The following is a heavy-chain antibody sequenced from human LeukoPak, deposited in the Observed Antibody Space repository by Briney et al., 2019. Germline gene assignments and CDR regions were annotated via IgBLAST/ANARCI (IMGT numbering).Heavy chain of an antibody. CDR2: IRSEAYGGTT. CDR3: TRDTTLPRYYDSSGYFH. J-gene: IGHJ4*02. D-gene: IGHD3-22*01. CDR1: GFTFGDYA. Sequence: GRSLRLSCTASGFTFGDYAMSWVRQAPGKGLEWVGFIRSEAYGGTTEYAASVKGRFTISRDDSKSIAYLQMNSLKTEDTAVYYCTRDTTLPRYYDSSGYFHWGQGTLVTVPS. V-gene: IGHV3-49*04.